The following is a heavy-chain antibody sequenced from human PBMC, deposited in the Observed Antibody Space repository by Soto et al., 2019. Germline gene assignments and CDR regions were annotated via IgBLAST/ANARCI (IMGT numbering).Heavy chain of an antibody. Sequence: ASVKVSCKASGYTFTSYYMHWVRQAPGQGLEWMGIINPSGGSTSYAQKFQGRVTMTRDTSTSTVYMELSSLRSEDTAVYYCARDLTDILTGYYNVNGAFDIWGQGTMVTVSS. CDR1: GYTFTSYY. V-gene: IGHV1-46*01. CDR3: ARDLTDILTGYYNVNGAFDI. J-gene: IGHJ3*02. D-gene: IGHD3-9*01. CDR2: INPSGGST.